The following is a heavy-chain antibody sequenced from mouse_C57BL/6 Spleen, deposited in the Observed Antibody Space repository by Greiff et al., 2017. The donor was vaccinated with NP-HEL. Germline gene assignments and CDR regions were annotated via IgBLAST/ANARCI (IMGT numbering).Heavy chain of an antibody. CDR1: GFTFRSYA. D-gene: IGHD4-1*01. Sequence: EVKLMESGEGLVKPGGSLKLSCAASGFTFRSYAMSWVRQTPEKRLEWVAYISSGGDYIDYADTVKGRFTISRDNARNTLYLQMSSLKSEDTAMYYCTRDLGLDYWGQGTTLTVSS. CDR2: ISSGGDYI. CDR3: TRDLGLDY. V-gene: IGHV5-9-1*02. J-gene: IGHJ2*01.